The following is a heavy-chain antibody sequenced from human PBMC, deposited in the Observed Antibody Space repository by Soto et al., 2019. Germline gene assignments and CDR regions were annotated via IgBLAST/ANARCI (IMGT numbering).Heavy chain of an antibody. CDR2: IAPGNGNT. D-gene: IGHD2-21*01. CDR3: AKGSRMWTPDS. CDR1: GYPFTDYA. Sequence: QVPLVQSGAEVKKPGASVKVFCTASGYPFTDYAIHWVRPAPGHRLELMGWIAPGNGNTKYSQNFQGRVTITRDTSATTASMELSSLRSEDTAVYYCAKGSRMWTPDSWGQGTLVTVSS. V-gene: IGHV1-3*01. J-gene: IGHJ4*02.